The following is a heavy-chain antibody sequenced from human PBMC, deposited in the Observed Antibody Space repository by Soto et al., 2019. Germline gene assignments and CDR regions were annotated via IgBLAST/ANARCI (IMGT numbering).Heavy chain of an antibody. Sequence: SETLSLTCAVYGGSFSGYYWSWIRQPPGKGLEWIGEINHSGSTNYNPSLKSRVTISVDTSKNQFSLKLSSVTAADTAVYYCARVRSYSNYTPYYFDYWGQGTLVTVSS. CDR1: GGSFSGYY. D-gene: IGHD4-4*01. CDR3: ARVRSYSNYTPYYFDY. V-gene: IGHV4-34*01. CDR2: INHSGST. J-gene: IGHJ4*02.